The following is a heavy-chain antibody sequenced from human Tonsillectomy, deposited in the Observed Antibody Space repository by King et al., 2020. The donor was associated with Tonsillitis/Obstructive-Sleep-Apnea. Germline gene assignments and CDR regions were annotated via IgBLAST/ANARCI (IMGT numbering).Heavy chain of an antibody. Sequence: QLQESGPGLVKPSETLSLTCTVSGGSISSFYWNWIRQPPGKGLEWIGYLFYSGSTNYNPSLKSRVTISVDTSKNQFSLKLTSVTAADTAVYYCARVTGMSYYDYGMDVWGQGTTVTVSS. V-gene: IGHV4-59*08. CDR1: GGSISSFY. J-gene: IGHJ6*02. CDR3: ARVTGMSYYDYGMDV. CDR2: LFYSGST. D-gene: IGHD7-27*01.